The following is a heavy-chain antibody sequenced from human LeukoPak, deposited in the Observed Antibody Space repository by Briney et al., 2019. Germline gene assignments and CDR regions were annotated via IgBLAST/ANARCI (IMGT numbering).Heavy chain of an antibody. Sequence: GRSLRLSCAASGFTFSSYGMHWVRQAPGKGLEWVAVISYDGSNKYYADSVKGRFTISRDNSKNTLYLQMNSLRAEDTAVYYCAKDLLGFGLYGDYGWASWGQGTLVTVSS. J-gene: IGHJ4*02. V-gene: IGHV3-30*18. D-gene: IGHD4-17*01. CDR1: GFTFSSYG. CDR2: ISYDGSNK. CDR3: AKDLLGFGLYGDYGWAS.